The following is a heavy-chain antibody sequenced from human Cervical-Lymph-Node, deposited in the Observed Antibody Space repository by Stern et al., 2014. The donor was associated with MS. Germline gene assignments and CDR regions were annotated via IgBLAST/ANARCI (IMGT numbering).Heavy chain of an antibody. Sequence: VQLVESGGALVKPGGSLRLSCAVSGLTFREYYMSWIRQAPGKGLEWVSYVSGSGDTIYYADSVKGRFTISRDNAKNSLYLQMNSLRADDTAVYYCARTLGYCGGATCYSGVFDYWGQGTLVTVSS. V-gene: IGHV3-11*01. CDR3: ARTLGYCGGATCYSGVFDY. D-gene: IGHD2-15*01. CDR1: GLTFREYY. CDR2: VSGSGDTI. J-gene: IGHJ4*02.